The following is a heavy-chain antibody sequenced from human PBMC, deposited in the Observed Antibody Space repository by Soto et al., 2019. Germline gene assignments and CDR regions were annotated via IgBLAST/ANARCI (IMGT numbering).Heavy chain of an antibody. D-gene: IGHD6-6*01. CDR3: ARDRHEYSSSYNWFDP. V-gene: IGHV1-3*01. Sequence: GASVKVSCKASGYTFTSYAMHWVRQAPGQRLEWMGWINAGNGNTKYSQKFQGRVTITRDTSASTAYMELSSLRSEDTAVYYCARDRHEYSSSYNWFDPWGQGTLVTVSS. J-gene: IGHJ5*02. CDR1: GYTFTSYA. CDR2: INAGNGNT.